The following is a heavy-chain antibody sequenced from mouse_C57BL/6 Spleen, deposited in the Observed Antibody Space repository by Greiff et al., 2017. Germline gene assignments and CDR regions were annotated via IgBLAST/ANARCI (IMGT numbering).Heavy chain of an antibody. CDR1: GFTFSDFY. V-gene: IGHV7-1*01. D-gene: IGHD2-3*01. Sequence: EVMLVESGGGLVQSGRSLRLSCATSGFTFSDFYMEWVRQAPGKGLEWIAASRNKANDYTTEYSASVKGRFIVSRDTSQSILYLQMNALSAEDTAIYYCARVLYDYGAMDYWGQGASVTVSS. CDR3: ARVLYDYGAMDY. CDR2: SRNKANDYTT. J-gene: IGHJ4*01.